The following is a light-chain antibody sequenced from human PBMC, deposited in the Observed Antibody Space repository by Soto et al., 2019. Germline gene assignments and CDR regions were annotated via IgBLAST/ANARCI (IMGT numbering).Light chain of an antibody. J-gene: IGKJ1*01. CDR2: DAS. Sequence: DIQMTQSPSTLSASVGDRVTITCRASESISRWLAWFQQKPRKAPNLLIYDASILQSGVPTRFSGSGSGTDFTLTISSLQPEDFVTYYCQQYNDYSTFGQGTKVDIK. CDR1: ESISRW. V-gene: IGKV1-5*01. CDR3: QQYNDYST.